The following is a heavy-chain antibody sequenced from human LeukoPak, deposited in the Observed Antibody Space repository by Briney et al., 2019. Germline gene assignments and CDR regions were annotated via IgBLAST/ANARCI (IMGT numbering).Heavy chain of an antibody. CDR1: GFTFSSYA. CDR2: ISGSGGST. Sequence: GGSLRLSCAACGFTFSSYAMSWVRQAPGKGLEWVSAISGSGGSTYYADSVEGRFTISRDNSKNTLYLQMNSLRAEDTAVYYCAKDHPAGTAFDYWGQGTLVTVSS. V-gene: IGHV3-23*01. D-gene: IGHD6-13*01. J-gene: IGHJ4*02. CDR3: AKDHPAGTAFDY.